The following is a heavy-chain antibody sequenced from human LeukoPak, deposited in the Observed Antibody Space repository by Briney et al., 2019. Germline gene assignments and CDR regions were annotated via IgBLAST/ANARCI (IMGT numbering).Heavy chain of an antibody. D-gene: IGHD2-2*02. CDR1: GSTLSSYS. J-gene: IGHJ4*02. V-gene: IGHV3-21*01. Sequence: GGSLRLSCAAPGSTLSSYSMNWVRQAPGKGLEWVSSISSSSSYIYYADSVKGRFTISRDNAENSLYLQMNSLRAEDTAVYYCARNGWRYCSSTSCYNPFDYWGQGTLVTVSS. CDR2: ISSSSSYI. CDR3: ARNGWRYCSSTSCYNPFDY.